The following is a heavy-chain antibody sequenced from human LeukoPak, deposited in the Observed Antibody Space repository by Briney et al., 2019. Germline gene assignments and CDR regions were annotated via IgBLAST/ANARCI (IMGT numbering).Heavy chain of an antibody. CDR2: ISYSGST. CDR1: GGAINNDDYY. V-gene: IGHV4-39*01. J-gene: IGHJ4*02. Sequence: SETLSLTCTVTGGAINNDDYYWSWIRQPPGKGLEWIGIISYSGSTRYSPSLSSRVSISVDTSKTQFSLRLTSVTAADTALYYCARLKVAMVRGVPYFDYWGQGALVTVSS. D-gene: IGHD3-10*01. CDR3: ARLKVAMVRGVPYFDY.